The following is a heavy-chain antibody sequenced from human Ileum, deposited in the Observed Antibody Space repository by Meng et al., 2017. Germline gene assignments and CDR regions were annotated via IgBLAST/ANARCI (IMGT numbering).Heavy chain of an antibody. CDR2: IFYTGAT. Sequence: QVQLQESGPGLVKPSQTLSLTCSVSGGSFSSDNYYWTWIRQPPGKGLEWIGYIFYTGATYSNPSLKSRVTVSLDTSKSQFSLKLSSVTAADTAIYYCVSERRRSYFFDYWGQGTLVTVSS. CDR3: VSERRRSYFFDY. J-gene: IGHJ4*02. CDR1: GGSFSSDNYY. V-gene: IGHV4-30-4*01.